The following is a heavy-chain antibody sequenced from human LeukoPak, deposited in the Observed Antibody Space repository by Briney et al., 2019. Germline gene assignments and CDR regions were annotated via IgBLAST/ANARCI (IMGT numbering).Heavy chain of an antibody. CDR1: GFTFSSYS. J-gene: IGHJ4*02. Sequence: GGSLRLSCAASGFTFSSYSMNWVRQAPGKGLEWVSSISGSSSYIYYADSVKGRFTISRDNAKNSLYLQMNSLRAEDTAVYYCARDCHPYDILTGYCFDYWGLGTLVTVSS. V-gene: IGHV3-21*01. D-gene: IGHD3-9*01. CDR2: ISGSSSYI. CDR3: ARDCHPYDILTGYCFDY.